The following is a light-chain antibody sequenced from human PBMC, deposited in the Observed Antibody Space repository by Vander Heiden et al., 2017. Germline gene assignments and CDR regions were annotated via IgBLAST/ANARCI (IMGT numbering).Light chain of an antibody. J-gene: IGKJ1*01. V-gene: IGKV1-5*03. CDR2: EAS. CDR1: QSISTW. Sequence: DIQMTQTPSTLTASVGDRVTITCRASQSISTWLAWYQQKPGKAPKLLIDEASSLQIGVPSRFSGSGSGTEFTLTISNLQPDDFATYYCQQYNDYSWTFGQGTKVEIK. CDR3: QQYNDYSWT.